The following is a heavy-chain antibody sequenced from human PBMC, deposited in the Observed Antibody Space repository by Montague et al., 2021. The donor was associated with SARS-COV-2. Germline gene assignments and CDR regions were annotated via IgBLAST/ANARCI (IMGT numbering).Heavy chain of an antibody. CDR1: GASMSTKNYY. CDR3: ARLGITLGGVIVIRYYFDF. D-gene: IGHD3-16*02. Sequence: SETLSLTCTFSGASMSTKNYYWGWIRQPPGKGLEWIGSISYSATSYSNPSLKIGVTMSVDTSRNRLSLNLSSVTVADTAVYYCARLGITLGGVIVIRYYFDFWGQGTLVTVSS. V-gene: IGHV4-39*01. CDR2: ISYSATS. J-gene: IGHJ4*02.